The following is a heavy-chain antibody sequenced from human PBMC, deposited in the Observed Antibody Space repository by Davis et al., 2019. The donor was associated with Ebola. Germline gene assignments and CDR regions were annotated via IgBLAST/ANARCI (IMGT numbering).Heavy chain of an antibody. V-gene: IGHV6-1*01. Sequence: HSQTLSLTCAISGDSVSSNSAGWNWIRQSPSRGLEWLGRTYYTSRWYNDYAVSVRSRIIINPDTSKNQFSLQVNSVTPEDTAVYYCARGWLRSGFDYWGQGAPVTVSS. D-gene: IGHD5-12*01. CDR3: ARGWLRSGFDY. J-gene: IGHJ4*02. CDR2: TYYTSRWYN. CDR1: GDSVSSNSAG.